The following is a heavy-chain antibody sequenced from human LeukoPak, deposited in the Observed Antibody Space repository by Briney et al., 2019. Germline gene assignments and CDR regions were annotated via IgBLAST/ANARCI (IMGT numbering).Heavy chain of an antibody. J-gene: IGHJ4*02. V-gene: IGHV1-18*01. Sequence: GASVRVSCKTSGYTFTDYDITWVRQAPGQGLEWMGRVSPYNGNTYYSQRFQGRVTISKDTSTGTAYMDLRNMRDDDTAMYYCARNGWVRRVVKDLFEYWGQGTLVAVSS. CDR3: ARNGWVRRVVKDLFEY. CDR2: VSPYNGNT. CDR1: GYTFTDYD. D-gene: IGHD3-10*01.